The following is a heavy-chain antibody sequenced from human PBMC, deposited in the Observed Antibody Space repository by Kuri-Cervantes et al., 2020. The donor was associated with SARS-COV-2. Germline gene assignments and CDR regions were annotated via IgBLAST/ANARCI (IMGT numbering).Heavy chain of an antibody. Sequence: GGSLRLSCAASGFTFSNAWMSWVRQAPGKGLEWVGRIKNKIDGGTTDYAAPVKGRFTISRDDSKNTLYLQMNSLKTEDTAVYYCTTDRLLVIRTFDYWGQGTLVTVSS. CDR3: TTDRLLVIRTFDY. CDR2: IKNKIDGGTT. D-gene: IGHD3-22*01. CDR1: GFTFSNAW. J-gene: IGHJ4*02. V-gene: IGHV3-15*01.